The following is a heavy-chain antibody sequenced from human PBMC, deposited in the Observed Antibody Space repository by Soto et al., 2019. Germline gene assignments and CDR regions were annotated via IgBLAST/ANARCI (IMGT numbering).Heavy chain of an antibody. CDR1: GFTFSSYA. CDR3: SKTNEAARPIYGMDV. D-gene: IGHD6-6*01. V-gene: IGHV3-23*01. CDR2: ISGSGGST. J-gene: IGHJ6*02. Sequence: GGSLRLSCAASGFTFSSYAMSWVRQAPGKGLEWVSAISGSGGSTYYADSVKGRFTISRDNSKNTLYLQMNSLRAEDTAVYYCSKTNEAARPIYGMDVWGQGTTVNVSS.